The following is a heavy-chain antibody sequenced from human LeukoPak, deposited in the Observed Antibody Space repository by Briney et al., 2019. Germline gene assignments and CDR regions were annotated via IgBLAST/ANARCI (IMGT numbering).Heavy chain of an antibody. J-gene: IGHJ4*02. D-gene: IGHD3-16*02. CDR3: ARDSSPGYYDYVWGTYPRY. V-gene: IGHV3-7*05. CDR2: IKQDGSEK. Sequence: GGSLRLSCAASGFTFSNYWMSWVRQAPGKGLEWVANIKQDGSEKYYVDSVKGRFTISRDNAKSSLFLQMNSLRAEDTAVYYCARDSSPGYYDYVWGTYPRYWGPGTLVTVSS. CDR1: GFTFSNYW.